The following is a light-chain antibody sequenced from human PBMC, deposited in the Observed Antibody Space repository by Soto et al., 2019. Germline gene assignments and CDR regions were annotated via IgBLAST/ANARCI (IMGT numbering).Light chain of an antibody. J-gene: IGKJ1*01. CDR3: QQSYNTPQT. CDR1: QTITNY. Sequence: DIQMTQSPSSLSASVGDRVTITCRASQTITNYLNWYQQQSGKAPKLLIYATDTLQSGVPSRFSGSGSGTDYTLTISSLQPGDFATYYCQQSYNTPQTFGQGTRVDIK. V-gene: IGKV1-39*01. CDR2: ATD.